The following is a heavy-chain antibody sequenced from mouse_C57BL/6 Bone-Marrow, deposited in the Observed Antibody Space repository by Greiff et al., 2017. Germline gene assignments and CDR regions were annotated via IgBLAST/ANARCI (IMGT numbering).Heavy chain of an antibody. CDR1: GFTFSSYA. CDR3: ARGPHDSNDEWVAY. Sequence: EVQLQQSGGGLVKPGGSLKLSCAASGFTFSSYAMSWVRQTPEKRLEWVATISDGGSYTYYPDNVKGRFTISRDNAKNNLYLQMINLKSEDTAMYYCARGPHDSNDEWVAYWGQGTLVTVSA. CDR2: ISDGGSYT. V-gene: IGHV5-4*01. J-gene: IGHJ3*01. D-gene: IGHD2-12*01.